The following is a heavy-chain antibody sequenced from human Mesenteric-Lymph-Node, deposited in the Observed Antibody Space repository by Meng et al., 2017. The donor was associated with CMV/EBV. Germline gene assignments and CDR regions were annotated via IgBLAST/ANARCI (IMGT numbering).Heavy chain of an antibody. CDR3: ARGSSYDILTGYFDY. V-gene: IGHV4-34*01. CDR2: INHSGST. D-gene: IGHD3-9*01. Sequence: QVQLHQWGGRLLKPSETLSVTCAVYGGSFSGYYWNWIRQSPEKGLEWIGEINHSGSTTYNPSFTSRIIISVDTSTNQISLNMSSVTAADTAVYYCARGSSYDILTGYFDYWGQGALVTVSS. CDR1: GGSFSGYY. J-gene: IGHJ4*02.